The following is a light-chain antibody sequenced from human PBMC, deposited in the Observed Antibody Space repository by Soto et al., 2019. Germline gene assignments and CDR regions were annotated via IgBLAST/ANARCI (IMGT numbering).Light chain of an antibody. CDR2: KAS. CDR1: QSISSW. V-gene: IGKV1-5*03. Sequence: DIQMTQSPSTLSAPVGDRVTITCRASQSISSWLAWYQQKPGKAPKLLIYKASSLESGVPSRFSGSGSGTEFTLTISSLQPDDFATYYCQQYNSYVYTFGQGTKLEIK. CDR3: QQYNSYVYT. J-gene: IGKJ2*01.